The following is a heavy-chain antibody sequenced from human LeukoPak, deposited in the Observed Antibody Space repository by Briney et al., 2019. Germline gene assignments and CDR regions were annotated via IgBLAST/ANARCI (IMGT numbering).Heavy chain of an antibody. D-gene: IGHD6-13*01. CDR3: ARETFISGYSSSWYLDY. CDR2: ISSSSSYI. J-gene: IGHJ4*02. V-gene: IGHV3-21*01. CDR1: GFTFSSYE. Sequence: GGSLRLSCAASGFTFSSYEMNWVRQAPGKGLEWVSSISSSSSYIYYADSVKGRFTISRDNAKNSLYLQMNSLRAEDTAVYYCARETFISGYSSSWYLDYWGQGTLVTVSS.